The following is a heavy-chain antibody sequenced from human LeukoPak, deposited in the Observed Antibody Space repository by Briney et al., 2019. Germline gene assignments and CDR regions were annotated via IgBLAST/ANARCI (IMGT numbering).Heavy chain of an antibody. CDR3: ARAPPDYDILAGPIDY. CDR1: GFTFSSYS. Sequence: PGGSLRLSCAASGFTFSSYSMNWVRQAPGKGLEWVSYISSYSRIISYADSVKGRFTISRDNSKNTLYLQMNSLRAEDTAVYYCARAPPDYDILAGPIDYWGQGTLVTVSS. CDR2: ISSYSRII. J-gene: IGHJ4*02. V-gene: IGHV3-48*01. D-gene: IGHD3-9*01.